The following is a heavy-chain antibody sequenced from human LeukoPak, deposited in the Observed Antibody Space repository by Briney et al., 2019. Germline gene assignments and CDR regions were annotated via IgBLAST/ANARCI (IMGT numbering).Heavy chain of an antibody. Sequence: GALVKVSCKASGYTFTSYGISWVRQAPGRGLEWMGWISAYNGNTNYAQKLQGRVTMTTDTSTSTAYMELRSLRSDDTAVYYCARDWQPGYSSGWYSGWGQGTLVTVSS. CDR1: GYTFTSYG. CDR3: ARDWQPGYSSGWYSG. V-gene: IGHV1-18*01. J-gene: IGHJ4*02. D-gene: IGHD6-19*01. CDR2: ISAYNGNT.